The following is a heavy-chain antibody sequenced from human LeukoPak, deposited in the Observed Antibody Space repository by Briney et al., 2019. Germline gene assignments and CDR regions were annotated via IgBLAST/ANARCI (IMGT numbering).Heavy chain of an antibody. V-gene: IGHV3-23*01. D-gene: IGHD5-24*01. CDR1: GFTFSSYA. CDR2: ISGSGGST. J-gene: IGHJ4*02. Sequence: GGSLRLSCAASGFTFSSYAMSRVRQAPGKGLEWVSAISGSGGSTYYADSVKGRFTISRDNSKNTLYLQMNSLRAEDTAVYYCGREMATILRSPLDYWGQGTLVTVSS. CDR3: GREMATILRSPLDY.